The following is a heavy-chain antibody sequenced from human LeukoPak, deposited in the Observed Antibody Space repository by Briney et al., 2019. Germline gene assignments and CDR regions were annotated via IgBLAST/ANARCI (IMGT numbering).Heavy chain of an antibody. CDR2: INHSGST. Sequence: SETLSLTCAVYGGSFSGYYWSWIRQPPGKGLEWIGEINHSGSTYYNPSLKSRVTISVDTSKNQFSLKLSSVTAADTAVYYCARGLDYSNYLGPWGQGTLVTVSS. J-gene: IGHJ5*02. CDR1: GGSFSGYY. D-gene: IGHD4-11*01. CDR3: ARGLDYSNYLGP. V-gene: IGHV4-34*09.